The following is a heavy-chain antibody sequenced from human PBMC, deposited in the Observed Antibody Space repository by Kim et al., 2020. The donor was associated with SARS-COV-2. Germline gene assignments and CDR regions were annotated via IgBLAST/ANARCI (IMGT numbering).Heavy chain of an antibody. CDR2: IYYSGST. Sequence: SETLSLTCTVSGGSISSSSYYWGWIRQPPGKGLEWIGSIYYSGSTYYNPSLKSRVTISVDTSKNQFSLKLSSVTAADTAVYYCARASYSSSWNMDVWGQGTTGTVSS. CDR1: GGSISSSSYY. D-gene: IGHD6-13*01. CDR3: ARASYSSSWNMDV. J-gene: IGHJ6*02. V-gene: IGHV4-39*07.